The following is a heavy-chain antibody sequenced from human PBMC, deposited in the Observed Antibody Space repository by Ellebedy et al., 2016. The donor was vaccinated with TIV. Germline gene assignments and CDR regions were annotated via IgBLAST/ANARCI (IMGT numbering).Heavy chain of an antibody. Sequence: GGSLRLSCAASGSTFSSYSMNWVRQAPGKGLEWVAVISYDGSNKYYADSVKGRFTISRDNSKNTLYLQMNSLRAEDTAVYYCARSLTTVTNKDAFDIWGQGTMVTVSS. V-gene: IGHV3-30*05. CDR1: GSTFSSYS. J-gene: IGHJ3*02. CDR2: ISYDGSNK. D-gene: IGHD4-17*01. CDR3: ARSLTTVTNKDAFDI.